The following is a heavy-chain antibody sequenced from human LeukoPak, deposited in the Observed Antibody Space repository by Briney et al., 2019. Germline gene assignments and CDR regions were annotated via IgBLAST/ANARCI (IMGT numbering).Heavy chain of an antibody. CDR2: IYGSGYT. D-gene: IGHD2-15*01. J-gene: IGHJ4*02. CDR3: ARGVGSSHYFDY. Sequence: SETLSLTCTVSGGSISGWYWSWIRQPPGKGLEWIGYIYGSGYTNYNPSLKSRVTMSIDTSKNHFSLKLSSVTAADTAVYYCARGVGSSHYFDYWGQGTLVTVSS. V-gene: IGHV4-59*08. CDR1: GGSISGWY.